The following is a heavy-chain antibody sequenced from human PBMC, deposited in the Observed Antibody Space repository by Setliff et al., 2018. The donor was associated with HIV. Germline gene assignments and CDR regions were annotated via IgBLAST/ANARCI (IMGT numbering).Heavy chain of an antibody. D-gene: IGHD6-13*01. CDR1: GGSISSANW. J-gene: IGHJ4*02. Sequence: PSETLSLTCAISGGSISSANWWTWVRQPPGKGLECIGETYHTGSTNYNPSLKSRVTISVDKSKNQFSLTLSSVTAADTAVYYCAREGQQLVRGPYFDYWGQGTLVTVSS. V-gene: IGHV4-4*02. CDR3: AREGQQLVRGPYFDY. CDR2: TYHTGST.